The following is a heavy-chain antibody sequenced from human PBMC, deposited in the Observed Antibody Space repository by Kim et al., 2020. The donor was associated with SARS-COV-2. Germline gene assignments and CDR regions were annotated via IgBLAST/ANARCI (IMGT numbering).Heavy chain of an antibody. CDR3: AKDGGGYSGYEFFFDY. D-gene: IGHD5-12*01. V-gene: IGHV3-23*01. J-gene: IGHJ4*02. Sequence: VKGRIPIARDNSKNTLYLQMNSLRAEDTAVYYCAKDGGGYSGYEFFFDYWGQGTLVTVSS.